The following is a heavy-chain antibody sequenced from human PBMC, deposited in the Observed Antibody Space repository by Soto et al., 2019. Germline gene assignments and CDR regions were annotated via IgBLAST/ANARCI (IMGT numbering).Heavy chain of an antibody. V-gene: IGHV4-30-4*08. Sequence: TLSLTCTVFGGSISSGGYYCIWISQNPGKGLEWIGYIYYSGSTYYNPSLKSRVTISVDTSKNQFSLKLSSVTAADTAVYYCATGSDYYDSSGYYHYWRQGTLVTVSS. CDR3: ATGSDYYDSSGYYHY. CDR1: GGSISSGGYY. D-gene: IGHD3-22*01. CDR2: IYYSGST. J-gene: IGHJ4*02.